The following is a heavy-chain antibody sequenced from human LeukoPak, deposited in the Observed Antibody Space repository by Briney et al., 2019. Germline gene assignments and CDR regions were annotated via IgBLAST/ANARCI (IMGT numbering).Heavy chain of an antibody. CDR2: IYHSGST. CDR1: GGSISSSNW. Sequence: PSETLPLTCAVSGGSISSSNWWSWVRQPPGQGLEWIGEIYHSGSTNYNPSLKSRVTISVDTSKNHFSLKLSSVTAADTAVYYCASQHYYDSSGYFDYNWFDPWGQGTLVTVSS. D-gene: IGHD3-22*01. CDR3: ASQHYYDSSGYFDYNWFDP. V-gene: IGHV4-4*02. J-gene: IGHJ5*02.